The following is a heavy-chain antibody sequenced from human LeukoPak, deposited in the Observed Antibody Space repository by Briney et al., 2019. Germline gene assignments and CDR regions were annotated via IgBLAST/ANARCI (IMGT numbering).Heavy chain of an antibody. CDR3: ARERVTAMVLVGPTPQPYYYYYGMDV. CDR2: IIPIFGTA. CDR1: RGTFISYA. V-gene: IGHV1-69*13. Sequence: SVKVSCKASRGTFISYAISWVRQAAGQGLEWMGGIIPIFGTANYAQKFQGRVTITADESTSTAYMELSSLRSEDTAVYYCARERVTAMVLVGPTPQPYYYYYGMDVWGQGTTVTVSS. J-gene: IGHJ6*02. D-gene: IGHD5-18*01.